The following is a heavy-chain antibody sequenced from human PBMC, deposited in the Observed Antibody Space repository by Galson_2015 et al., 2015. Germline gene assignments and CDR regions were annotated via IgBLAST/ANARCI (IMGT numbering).Heavy chain of an antibody. CDR3: ARDPPSRAEDLGRFDP. D-gene: IGHD1-26*01. Sequence: SVKVSCKASGGTFSSYAISWVRQAPGQGLEWMGGIIPIFGTANYAQKFQGRVTITADESTSTAYMELSSLRSEDTAVYYCARDPPSRAEDLGRFDPWGQGTLVTVSS. V-gene: IGHV1-69*13. CDR1: GGTFSSYA. CDR2: IIPIFGTA. J-gene: IGHJ5*02.